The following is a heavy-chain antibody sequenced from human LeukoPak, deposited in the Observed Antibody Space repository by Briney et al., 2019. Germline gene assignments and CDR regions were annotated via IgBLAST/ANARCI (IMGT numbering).Heavy chain of an antibody. D-gene: IGHD1-26*01. CDR1: GFTFSSYA. CDR3: ARRGRGSYYPYFDY. J-gene: IGHJ4*02. V-gene: IGHV3-30-3*01. CDR2: ISYDGSNK. Sequence: PGGSLRLSCSASGFTFSSYAMHWVRQAPGKGLEWVAVISYDGSNKYYADSVKGRFTISRDNSKNTLYLQMSSLRAEDTAVYYCARRGRGSYYPYFDYWGQGTLVTVSS.